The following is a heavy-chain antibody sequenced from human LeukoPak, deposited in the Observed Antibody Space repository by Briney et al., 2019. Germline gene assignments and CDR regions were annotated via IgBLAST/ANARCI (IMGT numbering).Heavy chain of an antibody. CDR2: IYYSGTT. CDR1: GGSISSYY. J-gene: IGHJ5*02. CDR3: ARGRGGGGSSNNWFDP. V-gene: IGHV4-59*12. Sequence: SETLSLTCTVSGGSISSYYWSWIRQPPGKGLEWIGYIYYSGTTDYNPSLKSRVTISVDTSKNQFSLNLISVTAADTAVYFCARGRGGGGSSNNWFDPWGQGTLVTVSS. D-gene: IGHD2-15*01.